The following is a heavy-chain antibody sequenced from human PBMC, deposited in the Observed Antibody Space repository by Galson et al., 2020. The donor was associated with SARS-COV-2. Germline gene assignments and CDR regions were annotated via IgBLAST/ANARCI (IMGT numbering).Heavy chain of an antibody. CDR1: GFTFSTFG. D-gene: IGHD3-9*01. Sequence: GESLKISCVASGFTFSTFGMSWVRQAPGRGLEWVSSISGSAGSTFYADSVKGRFTISRDNSNNTLYLQMNSLRVEDTAVYYCAKDDPSNRVTCYCDYWGQGTQVTVSS. V-gene: IGHV3-23*01. CDR2: ISGSAGST. J-gene: IGHJ4*02. CDR3: AKDDPSNRVTCYCDY.